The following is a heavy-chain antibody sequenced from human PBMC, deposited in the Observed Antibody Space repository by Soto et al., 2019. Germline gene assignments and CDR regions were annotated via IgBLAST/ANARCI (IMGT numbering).Heavy chain of an antibody. Sequence: QVQLVQSGAEVKKPGASVKVSCKASGYTFTNYDIHWVRQATGQGLEWMGWMNPDSGNTGQSKQLQGRVTMTRDTSISTAYMEMSSLRSEDTVVYYWARGRFRRTWFDPWGQGTLVTVSS. V-gene: IGHV1-8*01. CDR1: GYTFTNYD. D-gene: IGHD3-16*01. CDR3: ARGRFRRTWFDP. J-gene: IGHJ5*02. CDR2: MNPDSGNT.